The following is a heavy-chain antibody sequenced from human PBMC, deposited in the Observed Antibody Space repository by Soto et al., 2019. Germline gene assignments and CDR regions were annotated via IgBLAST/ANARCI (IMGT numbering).Heavy chain of an antibody. CDR2: IKGDGSEK. CDR1: GFTFKNYW. J-gene: IGHJ4*02. V-gene: IGHV3-7*01. CDR3: ARGLAAPDY. Sequence: EVQLVESGGGLVQPGGSLRLSCAASGFTFKNYWMSWVRQAPGKGLQWVANIKGDGSEKFYVDSVKGRFTISRDNVKNSLNLQMNSLRADDTGVYYSARGLAAPDYWGQGILVTVSS. D-gene: IGHD6-25*01.